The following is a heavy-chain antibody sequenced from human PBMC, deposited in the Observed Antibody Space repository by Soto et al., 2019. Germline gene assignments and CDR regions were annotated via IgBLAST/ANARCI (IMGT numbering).Heavy chain of an antibody. D-gene: IGHD3-10*01. Sequence: QVQLVQSGAEVKKPGASVKVSCKASGYTFTSYAMHWVRQAPGQRLEWMGWINAGNGNTKYSQKFQGRVTITRDTSASTAYMELSSLRSEDTAVYYCARVLRFGDQYPFDYWGQGTLVTVSS. CDR1: GYTFTSYA. J-gene: IGHJ4*02. V-gene: IGHV1-3*01. CDR3: ARVLRFGDQYPFDY. CDR2: INAGNGNT.